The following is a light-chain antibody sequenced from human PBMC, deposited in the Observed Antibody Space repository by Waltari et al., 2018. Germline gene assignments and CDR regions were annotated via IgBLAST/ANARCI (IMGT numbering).Light chain of an antibody. Sequence: QSALTQPASVSGSPGQSITLSCTGTNNDIGSFNLVSWYQQHPDKVPNLIIFEVTKRPSGVSNRFSGSTSGNTASLTISGLQADDEADYYCCSYASSGTLFGGGTKLTVL. CDR1: NNDIGSFNL. J-gene: IGLJ3*02. V-gene: IGLV2-23*02. CDR3: CSYASSGTL. CDR2: EVT.